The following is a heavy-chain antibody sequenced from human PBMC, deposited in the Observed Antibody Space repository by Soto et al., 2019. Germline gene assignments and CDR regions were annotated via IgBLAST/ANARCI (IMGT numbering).Heavy chain of an antibody. CDR2: IIPIFGTA. J-gene: IGHJ6*02. Sequence: SVKVSCKASGGTFSSYAISWVRQAPGQGLEWMGGIIPIFGTANYTQKFQGRVTITADKSTSTAYMELSSLRSEDTAVYYCARGDCSSTSCYTYYYYYGMDVWGQGTTVTVSS. V-gene: IGHV1-69*06. D-gene: IGHD2-2*02. CDR1: GGTFSSYA. CDR3: ARGDCSSTSCYTYYYYYGMDV.